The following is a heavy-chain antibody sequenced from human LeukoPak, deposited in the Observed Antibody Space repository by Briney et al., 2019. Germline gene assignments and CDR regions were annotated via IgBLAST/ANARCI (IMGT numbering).Heavy chain of an antibody. V-gene: IGHV4-59*12. CDR3: ASGDVLTGVDY. CDR2: ISHTGRT. Sequence: SETLSLTCTVSGGSISSYYWSWIRQPPGKGPEWIGYISHTGRTFYNPSLKSRVIISVDRSKNQFSLNLNSVTAADTAIYYCASGDVLTGVDYWGQGTLVTVSS. D-gene: IGHD3-9*01. CDR1: GGSISSYY. J-gene: IGHJ4*02.